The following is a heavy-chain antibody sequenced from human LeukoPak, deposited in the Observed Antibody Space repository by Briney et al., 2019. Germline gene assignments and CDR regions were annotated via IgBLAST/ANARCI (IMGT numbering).Heavy chain of an antibody. Sequence: VASVKVSCKASGYTFTSNYIHWVRQAPGQGLEWMGMIYPRDGSTSYAQKFQGRVTVTRDTSTSTVHMELSSLRSEDTAVYYCARDQEGFDYWGQGTLVTVSS. V-gene: IGHV1-46*01. CDR3: ARDQEGFDY. CDR1: GYTFTSNY. J-gene: IGHJ4*02. CDR2: IYPRDGST.